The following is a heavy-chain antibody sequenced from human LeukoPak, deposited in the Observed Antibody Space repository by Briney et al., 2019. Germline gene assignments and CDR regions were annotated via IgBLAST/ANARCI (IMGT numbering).Heavy chain of an antibody. J-gene: IGHJ4*02. Sequence: GASVKVSCKASGFTFTSTAVQWVRQARGQRLEWIGWILVGSGNTNYAQMFQERFTLTWDVSTSTAYMVLSSLRSEDTAIYYCASDPPYTSSSAWWGQGTLVTVSS. D-gene: IGHD2-2*01. CDR3: ASDPPYTSSSAW. CDR1: GFTFTSTA. CDR2: ILVGSGNT. V-gene: IGHV1-58*01.